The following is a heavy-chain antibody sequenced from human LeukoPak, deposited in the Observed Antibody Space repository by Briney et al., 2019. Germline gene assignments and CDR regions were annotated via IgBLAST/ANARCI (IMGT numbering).Heavy chain of an antibody. CDR1: GFTFSSYA. V-gene: IGHV3-23*01. J-gene: IGHJ5*02. CDR2: ISGSGGST. CDR3: AKDQSRYFYDSSAYPINWFDP. D-gene: IGHD3-22*01. Sequence: GGSLRLSCAASGFTFSSYAMSWVRQAPGKGLEWVSAISGSGGSTYYADSVKGRFTISRDNSKNTLYLQMNSLRAEDTAVYYCAKDQSRYFYDSSAYPINWFDPWGQGTLVTVSS.